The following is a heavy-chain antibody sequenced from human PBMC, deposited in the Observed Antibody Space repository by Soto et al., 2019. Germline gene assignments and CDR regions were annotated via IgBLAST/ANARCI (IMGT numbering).Heavy chain of an antibody. J-gene: IGHJ6*02. Sequence: QVQLVQSGAEVKKPGASVKVSCKASGYTFTSYAMHWVRQAPGQRLEWMGWINAGNGNTKYSQKFQGRVTITRDTAASSADMGLSSLRSEDTAGYYCASSYSNYALIDYYYSGMDVWGQGTTVTVSS. V-gene: IGHV1-3*01. CDR1: GYTFTSYA. D-gene: IGHD4-4*01. CDR3: ASSYSNYALIDYYYSGMDV. CDR2: INAGNGNT.